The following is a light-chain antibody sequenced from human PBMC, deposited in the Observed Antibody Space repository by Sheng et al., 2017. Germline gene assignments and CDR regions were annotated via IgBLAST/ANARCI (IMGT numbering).Light chain of an antibody. V-gene: IGLV3-19*01. CDR1: TLRNYY. CDR2: GKN. CDR3: NSRDSTDKYVI. J-gene: IGLJ2*01. Sequence: SSELTQDPVVSVAPGQTVRITCQGDTLRNYYAAWYQQKPRHAPVLVVYGKNMRPSGIPDRFSVSNSGDTSSLIITGTQAEDEADYYCNSRDSTDKYVIFGGGTKLTVL.